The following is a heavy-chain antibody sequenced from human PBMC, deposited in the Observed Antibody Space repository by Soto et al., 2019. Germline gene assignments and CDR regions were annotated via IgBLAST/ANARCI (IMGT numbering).Heavy chain of an antibody. CDR2: IYYSGST. CDR3: AGRGQLVRTRYYYSYMDV. J-gene: IGHJ6*03. D-gene: IGHD6-6*01. CDR1: GGSISSSSYY. Sequence: PSETLSLTCTVSGGSISSSSYYWGWIRQPPGKGLEWIGSIYYSGSTYYNPSLKSRVTISVDTSKNQFSLKLSSVTAADTAVYYCAGRGQLVRTRYYYSYMDVWGKGTTVTVSS. V-gene: IGHV4-39*01.